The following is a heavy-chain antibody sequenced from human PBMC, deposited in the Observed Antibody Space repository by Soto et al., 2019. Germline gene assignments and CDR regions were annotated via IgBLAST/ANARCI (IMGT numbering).Heavy chain of an antibody. Sequence: QVQLVESGGGVVQPGRSLRLSCAASGFTFSSYGMHWVRQAPGKGLEWVAVISYDGSNKYYADSVKGRFTISRDNSKNTLCLQRNSLRAEDAAVYYCANPATVTTSSDYWGQGTLGTVSS. CDR3: ANPATVTTSSDY. D-gene: IGHD4-17*01. V-gene: IGHV3-30*18. J-gene: IGHJ4*02. CDR1: GFTFSSYG. CDR2: ISYDGSNK.